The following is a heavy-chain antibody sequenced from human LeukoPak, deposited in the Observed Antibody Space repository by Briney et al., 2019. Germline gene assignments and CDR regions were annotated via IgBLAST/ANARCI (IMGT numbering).Heavy chain of an antibody. CDR1: GYTFTSYD. Sequence: ASVKISCKASGYTFTSYDINWVRQATGQGLEWMGWMNPKSGNTGYAQKFQGRVTMTRSTSISTAYVELSSLRSEDTAVYYCATASTVTTERGSVVRAFDIWGQGTMVTASS. J-gene: IGHJ3*02. D-gene: IGHD4-17*01. CDR2: MNPKSGNT. V-gene: IGHV1-8*01. CDR3: ATASTVTTERGSVVRAFDI.